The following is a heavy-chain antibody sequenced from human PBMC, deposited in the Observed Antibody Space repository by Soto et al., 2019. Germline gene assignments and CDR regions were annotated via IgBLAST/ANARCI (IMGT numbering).Heavy chain of an antibody. V-gene: IGHV5-10-1*01. J-gene: IGHJ4*02. CDR1: GYSFTSYW. D-gene: IGHD3-22*01. CDR2: IDPSDSYT. Sequence: GESLKIYCXGSGYSFTSYWISWVRQMPGKGLEWMGRIDPSDSYTNYSPSFQGHVTISADKSISTAYLQWSSPKASDTAMYYCARQPYDSSGYYTLRFDYWGQGTLVTVSS. CDR3: ARQPYDSSGYYTLRFDY.